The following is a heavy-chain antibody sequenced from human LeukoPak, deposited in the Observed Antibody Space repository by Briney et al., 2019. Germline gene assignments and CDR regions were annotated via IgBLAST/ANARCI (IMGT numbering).Heavy chain of an antibody. CDR3: LTILETTIDAFDI. J-gene: IGHJ3*02. D-gene: IGHD1-26*01. Sequence: GGSLRLSCAASGFTVSSNYMSWVRQAPGKGLEWVSVIYSGGSTYYADSVKGRFTISRDDAKKTLYLQMNSLRAEDTAVYYCLTILETTIDAFDIWGQGTMVTVSS. CDR2: IYSGGST. CDR1: GFTVSSNY. V-gene: IGHV3-53*01.